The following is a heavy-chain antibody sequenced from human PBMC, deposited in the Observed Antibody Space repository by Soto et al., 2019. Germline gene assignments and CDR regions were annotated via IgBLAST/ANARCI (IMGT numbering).Heavy chain of an antibody. CDR1: GDTPSTYA. J-gene: IGHJ4*02. D-gene: IGHD3-16*01. Sequence: QVQLVQSGAEVQKPGSSVNVSSKASGDTPSTYAISWVRQAPGQGLEGMGGIIPILGTPNYAQRFQGKITISADTSTRTTYMELNSVTSDDTAMFYCAILGLDVDSWGQGTLVIVSS. V-gene: IGHV1-69*14. CDR2: IIPILGTP. CDR3: AILGLDVDS.